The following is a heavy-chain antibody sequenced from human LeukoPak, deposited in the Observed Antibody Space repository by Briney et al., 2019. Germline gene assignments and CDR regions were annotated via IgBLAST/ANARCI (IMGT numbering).Heavy chain of an antibody. J-gene: IGHJ2*01. D-gene: IGHD3-9*01. CDR3: ARHSHLTYYDILTGYYRVSGYFDL. CDR1: GGSISSGGYY. CDR2: IYYSGST. Sequence: SETLSLTCTVSGGSISSGGYYWSWIRQPPGKGLEWIGYIYYSGSTNYNPSLKSRVTISVDTSKNQFSLKLSSVTAADTAVYYCARHSHLTYYDILTGYYRVSGYFDLWGRGTLVTVSS. V-gene: IGHV4-61*08.